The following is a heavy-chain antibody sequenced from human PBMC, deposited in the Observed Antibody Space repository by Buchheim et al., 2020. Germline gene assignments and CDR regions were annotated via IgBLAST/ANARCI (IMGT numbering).Heavy chain of an antibody. V-gene: IGHV4-39*01. D-gene: IGHD4/OR15-4a*01. CDR3: ARQGLGAWGMDV. CDR2: IYYRWST. J-gene: IGHJ6*02. CDR1: GGSINSSSYY. Sequence: QLQLQESGPGLVKPSETLSLTCTVSGGSINSSSYYWGWIRQPPGKGLEWIGSIYYRWSTSYNPSLKSRVTISVDASTNQSSLKLSSVTAADTAVYYCARQGLGAWGMDVWGQGTT.